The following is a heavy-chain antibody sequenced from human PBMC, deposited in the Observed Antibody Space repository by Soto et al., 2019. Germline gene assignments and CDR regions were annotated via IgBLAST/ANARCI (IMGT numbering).Heavy chain of an antibody. Sequence: PSETLSLTCTVSGGSISSYYWSWIRQPPGKGLEWIGYIYYSGSTNYNPSLKSRVTISVDTSKNQFSLKLSSVTAADTAVYYCARRYSSSWYFDYWGQGTLVTVPQ. V-gene: IGHV4-59*01. CDR1: GGSISSYY. J-gene: IGHJ4*02. D-gene: IGHD6-13*01. CDR2: IYYSGST. CDR3: ARRYSSSWYFDY.